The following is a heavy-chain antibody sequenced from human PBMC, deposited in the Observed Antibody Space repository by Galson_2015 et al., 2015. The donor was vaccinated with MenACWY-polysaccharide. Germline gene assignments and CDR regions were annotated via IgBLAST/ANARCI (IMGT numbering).Heavy chain of an antibody. CDR3: ARGGGSKYLYYYGMDV. CDR1: GGSIGSGSYY. V-gene: IGHV4-61*02. CDR2: IYTSGST. D-gene: IGHD1-26*01. Sequence: TLSLTCTVSGGSIGSGSYYWNWMRQPAGRGLEWIGRIYTSGSTNYNPSLKSRITISLDTSKNQFSLKLSSVTAADTAVYYCARGGGSKYLYYYGMDVWGQGTTVTVSS. J-gene: IGHJ6*02.